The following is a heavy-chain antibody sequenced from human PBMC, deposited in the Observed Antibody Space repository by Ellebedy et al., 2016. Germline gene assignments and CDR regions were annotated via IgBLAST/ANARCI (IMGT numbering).Heavy chain of an antibody. Sequence: LRLSXSVSGASINSGSYYWSWIRQPAGKGLEWIGRISTSGSAMYNPSLKSRVTMSVDTSKNHFSLELRSVTAADTAVYYCATLTIPGGSDSWGQGTLVTVSA. J-gene: IGHJ4*02. D-gene: IGHD5-24*01. CDR1: GASINSGSYY. CDR2: ISTSGSA. V-gene: IGHV4-61*02. CDR3: ATLTIPGGSDS.